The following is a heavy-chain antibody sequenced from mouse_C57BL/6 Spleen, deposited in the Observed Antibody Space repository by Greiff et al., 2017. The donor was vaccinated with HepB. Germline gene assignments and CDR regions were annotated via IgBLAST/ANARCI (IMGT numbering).Heavy chain of an antibody. Sequence: EVKLVESGGGLVKPGGSLKLSCAASGFTFSDYGMHWVRQAPETGLEWVAYISSGSSTIYYADTVKGRFTISRDNAKNTLFLQMTSLRSEDTAMYYCASLCPFAYWGQGTLVTVSA. V-gene: IGHV5-17*01. CDR3: ASLCPFAY. CDR2: ISSGSSTI. CDR1: GFTFSDYG. D-gene: IGHD6-1*01. J-gene: IGHJ3*01.